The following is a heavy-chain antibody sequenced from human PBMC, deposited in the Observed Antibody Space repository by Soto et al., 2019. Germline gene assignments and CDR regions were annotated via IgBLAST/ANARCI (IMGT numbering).Heavy chain of an antibody. Sequence: QVQLVESGGGVVQPGRSLRLSCAASGFTFSSYGMHWVRQAPGKGLEWVAVIWYDGSNKYYADSVKGRFTISRDNSKNTLYLQMNSLRAEDTAVYYCVRGGNWNYADPWGQGTLVTVSS. CDR1: GFTFSSYG. J-gene: IGHJ5*02. CDR2: IWYDGSNK. D-gene: IGHD1-7*01. CDR3: VRGGNWNYADP. V-gene: IGHV3-33*01.